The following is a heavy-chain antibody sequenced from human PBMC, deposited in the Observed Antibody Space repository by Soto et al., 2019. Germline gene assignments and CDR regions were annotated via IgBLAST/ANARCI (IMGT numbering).Heavy chain of an antibody. J-gene: IGHJ4*02. CDR3: ARDLYDTGWPGGD. Sequence: QVQLVESGGGVVQPGRSLRLSCAASGFTFSSYGMHWVRQAPGKGLEWVAVIWYDGSNKYYADSVKGRFTISRDNSKNTLYLQMNSLRAEDTAVYYCARDLYDTGWPGGDWGQGTLVTVSS. CDR2: IWYDGSNK. CDR1: GFTFSSYG. D-gene: IGHD3-9*01. V-gene: IGHV3-33*01.